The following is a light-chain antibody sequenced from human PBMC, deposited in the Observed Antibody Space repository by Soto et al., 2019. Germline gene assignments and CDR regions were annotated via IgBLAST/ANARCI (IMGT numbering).Light chain of an antibody. V-gene: IGKV3-15*01. J-gene: IGKJ1*01. CDR3: QQYGSSPRT. CDR2: DTS. Sequence: EIVITQSRATLSVSPGERATLSCRASQSVSHKLAWYQQKPGQAPRLLIYDTSSRATGIPARFSGSGSGTDFHLTISRMEPEDFAVYCCQQYGSSPRTFGQGTKVDIK. CDR1: QSVSHK.